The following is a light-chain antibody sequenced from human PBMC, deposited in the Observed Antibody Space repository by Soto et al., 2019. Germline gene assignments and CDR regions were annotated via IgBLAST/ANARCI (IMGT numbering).Light chain of an antibody. CDR3: CSYVTTPEI. V-gene: IGLV2-11*01. Sequence: QSALAQPRSVSGSPGQLLTISCTGTSSDVDDYRYVSWYQQYPGKAPKLVIYDGTKRPSGVPDRFYGSNSGNTASLTISGLQAEDEADYYSCSYVTTPEIFGTGTKVTVL. CDR1: SSDVDDYRY. J-gene: IGLJ1*01. CDR2: DGT.